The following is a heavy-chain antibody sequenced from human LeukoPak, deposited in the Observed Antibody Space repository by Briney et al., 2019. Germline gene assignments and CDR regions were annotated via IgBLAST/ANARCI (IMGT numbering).Heavy chain of an antibody. CDR3: ARDELLGY. D-gene: IGHD1-26*01. CDR1: GFTFSSYA. Sequence: GSLRLSCAASGFTFSSYAMHWVRQAPGKGLEWVAVISYDGSNKYYADSVKGRFTISRDNAKNSLYLQMNSLRAEDTAVYYCARDELLGYWGQGTLVTVSS. CDR2: ISYDGSNK. J-gene: IGHJ4*02. V-gene: IGHV3-30-3*01.